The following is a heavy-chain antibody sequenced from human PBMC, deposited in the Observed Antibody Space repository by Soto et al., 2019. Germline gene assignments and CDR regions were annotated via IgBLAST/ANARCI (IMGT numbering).Heavy chain of an antibody. V-gene: IGHV3-30*03. CDR3: ARVSLRYFDWSSLGDSFYYYGMDV. J-gene: IGHJ6*02. CDR1: GFTFSSYD. CDR2: ISYDGVNK. Sequence: GGSLRLSCRASGFTFSSYDMHWVRQAPGKGLEWMAVISYDGVNKHYADSVKGRFTISRDNSKNTLYLQMNSLRAEDTALYYCARVSLRYFDWSSLGDSFYYYGMDVWGQGTTVTVSS. D-gene: IGHD3-9*01.